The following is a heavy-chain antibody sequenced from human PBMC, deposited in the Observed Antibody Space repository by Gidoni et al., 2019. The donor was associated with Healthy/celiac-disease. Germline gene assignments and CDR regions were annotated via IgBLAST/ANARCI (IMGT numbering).Heavy chain of an antibody. CDR2: ISSSSSYI. J-gene: IGHJ4*02. V-gene: IGHV3-21*01. Sequence: EVQLVESGGGLVKPGGSLRLSCAASGFTFSSYSMNWVRQAPGKGLEWFSSISSSSSYIYYADSVKGRFTISRDNAKNSLYLQMNSLRAEDTAVYYCARDQYDILTGKGPFDYWGQGTLVTVSS. D-gene: IGHD3-9*01. CDR1: GFTFSSYS. CDR3: ARDQYDILTGKGPFDY.